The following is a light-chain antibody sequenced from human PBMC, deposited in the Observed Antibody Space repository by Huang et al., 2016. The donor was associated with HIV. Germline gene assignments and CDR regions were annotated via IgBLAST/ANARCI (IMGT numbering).Light chain of an antibody. CDR3: QQRSDWPRT. V-gene: IGKV3-11*01. Sequence: EIVLTQSPATLSLSPGERATLACRASQSVSSDLDWYQQKAGQAPRLLIYGASNRATGIPARLSGSGSGTDFTLTISSLEPEDFAGYYCQQRSDWPRTFGQGTKLEIK. CDR1: QSVSSD. J-gene: IGKJ2*01. CDR2: GAS.